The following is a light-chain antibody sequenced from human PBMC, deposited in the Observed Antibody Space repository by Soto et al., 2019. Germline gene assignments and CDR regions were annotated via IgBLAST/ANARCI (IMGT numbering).Light chain of an antibody. J-gene: IGKJ2*01. Sequence: DIQLTQSPSFLSASVGDRVTITCRASQGISTYLAWYLQRPGKAPKLLIYGASTLKSGVPSRFSGSGSGTEFTLTISILQPEDFGTYYCQQLNSDWYAFGQGTKLEIK. V-gene: IGKV1-9*01. CDR1: QGISTY. CDR2: GAS. CDR3: QQLNSDWYA.